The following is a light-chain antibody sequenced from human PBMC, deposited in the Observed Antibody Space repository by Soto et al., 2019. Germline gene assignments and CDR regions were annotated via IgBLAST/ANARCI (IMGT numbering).Light chain of an antibody. V-gene: IGKV1-5*01. CDR2: DAS. Sequence: DIQMTQSPSTLSASVGDRVTITCRASQSISSWLAWYQQKPGKAPKLLIYDASSLESGVPSRFSGSGSGTELTRTISSLQPDDFATYYCQQYNSYSKNTFGQGTKLEIK. CDR1: QSISSW. CDR3: QQYNSYSKNT. J-gene: IGKJ2*01.